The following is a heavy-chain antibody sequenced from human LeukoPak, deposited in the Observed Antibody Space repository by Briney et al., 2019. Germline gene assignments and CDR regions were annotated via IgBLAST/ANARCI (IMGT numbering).Heavy chain of an antibody. CDR1: GFTFSSYA. CDR2: ISYDGSNK. CDR3: ARRGYCSSTSCYTLDV. V-gene: IGHV3-30-3*01. Sequence: PGRSLRLSCAASGFTFSSYAMHWVRQAPGKGLEWVAVISYDGSNKYYADSVKGRFTISRDNSKNTLYLQMNSLRAEDTAVYYCARRGYCSSTSCYTLDVWGKGTTVTVSS. D-gene: IGHD2-2*02. J-gene: IGHJ6*04.